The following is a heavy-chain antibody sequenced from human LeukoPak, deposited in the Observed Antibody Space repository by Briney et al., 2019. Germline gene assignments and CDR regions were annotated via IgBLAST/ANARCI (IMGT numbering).Heavy chain of an antibody. Sequence: QPGGSLRLSCAASGFTFSSYWMHWVRQAPGKGLVWVSRINSDGSSTSYADSVKGRFTISRDNAKNSLYLQMNSLRAEDTAVYHCATGRSCTTCYLPDYWGQGTLVTVSS. CDR1: GFTFSSYW. CDR2: INSDGSST. V-gene: IGHV3-74*01. CDR3: ATGRSCTTCYLPDY. D-gene: IGHD2-2*01. J-gene: IGHJ4*02.